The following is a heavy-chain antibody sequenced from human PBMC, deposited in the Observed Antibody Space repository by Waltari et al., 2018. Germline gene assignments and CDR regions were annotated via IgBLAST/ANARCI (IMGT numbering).Heavy chain of an antibody. Sequence: QVQLVQSGAEVKKPGASVKVSCKLSGLTLSHLASHWVRQGPGKGLEWRGGFDPEDGEMNYANKFQGRVTMTEDPSTDTAYMELSSLASEDTAVYFCATGYGSEFWGQGSLVTVSS. CDR3: ATGYGSEF. J-gene: IGHJ1*01. CDR2: FDPEDGEM. V-gene: IGHV1-24*01. D-gene: IGHD3-10*01. CDR1: GLTLSHLA.